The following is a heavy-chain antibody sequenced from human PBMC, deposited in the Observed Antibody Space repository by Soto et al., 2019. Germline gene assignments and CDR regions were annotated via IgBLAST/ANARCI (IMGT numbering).Heavy chain of an antibody. V-gene: IGHV3-23*01. J-gene: IGHJ6*02. D-gene: IGHD2-8*01. CDR1: GFTVSSHA. Sequence: HPGGSLRLSCAASGFTVSSHAMSWVRQAPGKGLEWVSSISGSGDGTYYGDSVKGRFTISRDSSSSTLYLQMNNLRGEDTAVYFCTKSRRSILMVYGFGGMDVWGQGTTVTVSS. CDR3: TKSRRSILMVYGFGGMDV. CDR2: ISGSGDGT.